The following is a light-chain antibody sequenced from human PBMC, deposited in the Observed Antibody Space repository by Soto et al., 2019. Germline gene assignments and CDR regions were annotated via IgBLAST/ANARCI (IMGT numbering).Light chain of an antibody. J-gene: IGKJ2*01. CDR2: GAS. V-gene: IGKV3-20*01. CDR1: QSVSSTY. Sequence: EIVLTQSPGTLSLSPGERATLSCRASQSVSSTYLAWYQQKPGQALRLLIYGASSRATCIPDRFSGSGSGTDFTLTISRLEPEDFAVYYCQQYGSSPPYTFGQGTKLEIK. CDR3: QQYGSSPPYT.